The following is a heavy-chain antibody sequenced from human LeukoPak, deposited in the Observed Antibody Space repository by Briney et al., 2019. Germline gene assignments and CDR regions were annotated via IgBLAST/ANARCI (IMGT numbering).Heavy chain of an antibody. D-gene: IGHD3-22*01. CDR2: ISYDGSNK. CDR3: ARSLDSSGSA. CDR1: GFTFSSYA. J-gene: IGHJ4*02. V-gene: IGHV3-30*04. Sequence: GRSLRLSCAASGFTFSSYAMHWVRQAPGKGLEWVAVISYDGSNKYYADSVKGRFTISRDNSKNTLYLQMNRLRAEDTAVYYCARSLDSSGSAWGQGTLVTVAS.